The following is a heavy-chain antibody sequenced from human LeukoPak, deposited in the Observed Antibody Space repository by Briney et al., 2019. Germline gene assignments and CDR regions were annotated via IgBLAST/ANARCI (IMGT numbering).Heavy chain of an antibody. Sequence: QTGGSLRLSCAASGFTFSNHWMHWVRQTPEKGLVWVSNISPDGSRTDYADSVKGRFTISRDNAKNSLYLQMNSLRAEDTAVYYCARDRNYYDNRDYRTDPFDVWGPGTMVTVSS. J-gene: IGHJ3*01. CDR2: ISPDGSRT. V-gene: IGHV3-74*01. D-gene: IGHD3-22*01. CDR3: ARDRNYYDNRDYRTDPFDV. CDR1: GFTFSNHW.